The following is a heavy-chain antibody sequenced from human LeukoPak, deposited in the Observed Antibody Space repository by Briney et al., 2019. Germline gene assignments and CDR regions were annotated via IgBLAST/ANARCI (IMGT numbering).Heavy chain of an antibody. Sequence: SETLSLTCTVSGDSISSYYWSWIRQPPGKGLEWMGYINYSGNTNYNPSLKSRVTISVDTSKNQFSLRLTSVAAADTAVYYCAREGRQDYVYFDCWGQGTLVTVSS. V-gene: IGHV4-59*01. D-gene: IGHD4-17*01. CDR1: GDSISSYY. CDR2: INYSGNT. J-gene: IGHJ4*02. CDR3: AREGRQDYVYFDC.